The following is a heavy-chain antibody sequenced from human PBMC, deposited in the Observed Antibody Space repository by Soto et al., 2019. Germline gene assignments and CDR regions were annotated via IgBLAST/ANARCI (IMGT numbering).Heavy chain of an antibody. CDR2: ISVYNDNT. V-gene: IGHV1-18*04. J-gene: IGHJ4*02. CDR3: ARGVTGTTDLIDY. D-gene: IGHD1-20*01. CDR1: GYTFTSYY. Sequence: ASVKVSCKASGYTFTSYYMHWVRQAPGQGLEWMGWISVYNDNTNYAQKLQGRVTMTTDTSTSTAYMELRSLRSDDTAVYYCARGVTGTTDLIDYWGQGTLVTVSS.